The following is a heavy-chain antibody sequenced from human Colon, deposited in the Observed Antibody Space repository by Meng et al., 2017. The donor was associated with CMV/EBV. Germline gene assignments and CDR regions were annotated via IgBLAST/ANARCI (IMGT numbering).Heavy chain of an antibody. V-gene: IGHV1-2*02. D-gene: IGHD3-3*01. J-gene: IGHJ4*02. CDR1: GYTSNGYF. CDR3: ATFGGDFDY. Sequence: QVQLVQSGAEVKEPGASVKVSCKTSGYTSNGYFMHWVRQAPGQGLEWMGWINPVTGDTSYAQKFQVRVTMTRDTSISTAYMELSSLRSDDTAVYYCATFGGDFDYWGQGTLVTVSS. CDR2: INPVTGDT.